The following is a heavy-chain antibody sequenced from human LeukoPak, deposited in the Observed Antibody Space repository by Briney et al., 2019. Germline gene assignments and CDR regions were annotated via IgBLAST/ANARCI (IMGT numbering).Heavy chain of an antibody. J-gene: IGHJ4*02. V-gene: IGHV2-70*04. CDR1: GISLRTSGMR. Sequence: SGPALVNPTQTLTLTCTLSGISLRTSGMRVSWIRQPPGEALEWLARIDWDDDKFYSTSLKTRLAISKANSKNPVVLTMTNMDPVDTATYYCARTESGSRFDYWGQGTLVTVSS. CDR2: IDWDDDK. CDR3: ARTESGSRFDY. D-gene: IGHD1-26*01.